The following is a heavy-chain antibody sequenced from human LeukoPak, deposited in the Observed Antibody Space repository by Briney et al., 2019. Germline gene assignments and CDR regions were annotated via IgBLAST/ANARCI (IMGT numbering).Heavy chain of an antibody. J-gene: IGHJ4*02. CDR2: ISSSGSTI. CDR1: GFTFSIYT. Sequence: GGSLRLSCAASGFTFSIYTMSWVRQAPGKGLEWVSYISSSGSTIYYADSVKGRFTISRDNAKNSLYLQMNSLRAEDTAVYYCARDSSSSLRETFDYWGQGTLVTVSS. V-gene: IGHV3-48*04. CDR3: ARDSSSSLRETFDY. D-gene: IGHD6-6*01.